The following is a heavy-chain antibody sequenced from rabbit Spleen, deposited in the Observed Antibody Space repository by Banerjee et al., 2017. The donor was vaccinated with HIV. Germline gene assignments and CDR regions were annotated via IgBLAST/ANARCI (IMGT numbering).Heavy chain of an antibody. V-gene: IGHV1S40*01. CDR1: GFSFNRNFW. D-gene: IGHD1-1*01. J-gene: IGHJ4*01. CDR2: IWPTNAVT. CDR3: ARDLVAVIGWNFSL. Sequence: QSLEASGGGLVKPGASLTLTCNASGFSFNRNFWLCWVRQAPAKGLEWIGCIWPTNAVTYYANWAKGRFTFSKTSSTTVTLQMTSLTAADTATYFCARDLVAVIGWNFSLWGPGTLVTVS.